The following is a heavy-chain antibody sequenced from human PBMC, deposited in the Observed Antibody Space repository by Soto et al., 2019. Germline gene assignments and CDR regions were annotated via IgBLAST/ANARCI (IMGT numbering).Heavy chain of an antibody. Sequence: QMHLVQSGPEVKRPGTSLKVSCKASGFTFSSSAVQWVRQARGQPLEWIGWLVLGNGNTNYAQKFQQRVTITRDMSTSTAYMEVRSLTYEDTAVYYCATRIGNIGWYWLDTWGQGTLVTVSS. CDR1: GFTFSSSA. V-gene: IGHV1-58*01. D-gene: IGHD6-19*01. CDR3: ATRIGNIGWYWLDT. J-gene: IGHJ5*02. CDR2: LVLGNGNT.